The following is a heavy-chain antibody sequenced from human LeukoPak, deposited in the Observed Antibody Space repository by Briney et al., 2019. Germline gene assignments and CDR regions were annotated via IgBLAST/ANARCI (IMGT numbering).Heavy chain of an antibody. CDR3: ARPLKDY. Sequence: GGSLRLSCAASGFTFSSYAMHWVRQAPGKGLEWVAAISYDGSNKYYADSVKGRFTISRDNSKNTLYLQMNSLRAEDTAVYYCARPLKDYWGQGTLVTVSS. CDR1: GFTFSSYA. V-gene: IGHV3-30*04. CDR2: ISYDGSNK. J-gene: IGHJ4*02.